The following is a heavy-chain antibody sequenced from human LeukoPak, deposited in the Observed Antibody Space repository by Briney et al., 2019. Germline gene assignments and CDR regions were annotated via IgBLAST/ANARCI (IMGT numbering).Heavy chain of an antibody. D-gene: IGHD1-26*01. J-gene: IGHJ3*02. Sequence: GGSLRLPCAASGFTFSSYSMNWVRQAPGKGLEWVSSISSSSSYIYYADSVKGRFTISRDNAKNSLYLQMNSLRAEDTAVYYCARDYPVVGATEAFDIWGQGTMVTVSS. CDR1: GFTFSSYS. CDR3: ARDYPVVGATEAFDI. V-gene: IGHV3-21*01. CDR2: ISSSSSYI.